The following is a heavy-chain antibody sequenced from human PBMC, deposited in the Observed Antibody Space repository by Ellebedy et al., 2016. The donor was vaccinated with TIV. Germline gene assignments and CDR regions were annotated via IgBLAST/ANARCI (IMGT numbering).Heavy chain of an antibody. V-gene: IGHV4-34*01. CDR3: ARGTVDSSGWYLSTSYFDY. Sequence: MPSETLSLTCAVYGGSFSGYYWSWIRQPPGKGLEWLGEINHSGSTNYNPSLKRRVTISVDTSKNQFSLKLSSVTAADTAVYYCARGTVDSSGWYLSTSYFDYWGQGTLVTVSS. CDR1: GGSFSGYY. CDR2: INHSGST. D-gene: IGHD6-19*01. J-gene: IGHJ4*02.